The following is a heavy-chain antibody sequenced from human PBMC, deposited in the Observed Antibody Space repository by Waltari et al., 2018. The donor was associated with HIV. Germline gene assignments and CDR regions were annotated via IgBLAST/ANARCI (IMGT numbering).Heavy chain of an antibody. J-gene: IGHJ4*02. D-gene: IGHD6-19*01. V-gene: IGHV1-8*01. CDR1: GYNFTSYD. CDR2: MNPNSGNT. CDR3: ARGFTRYSSGWYGY. Sequence: QVQLVQYGAEVKKPGASVKVACEDSGYNFTSYDINWVRRATGQGLEWMGWMNPNSGNTGYAQKFQGRVTMTSNTSTSTAYMELSSLRSEDTAVYYCARGFTRYSSGWYGYWGQGTLVTVSS.